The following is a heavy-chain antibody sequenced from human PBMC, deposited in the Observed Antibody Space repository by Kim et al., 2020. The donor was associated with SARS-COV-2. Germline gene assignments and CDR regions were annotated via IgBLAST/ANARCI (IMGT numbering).Heavy chain of an antibody. D-gene: IGHD5-12*01. J-gene: IGHJ3*02. V-gene: IGHV4-4*07. Sequence: PSLKSRVTMSVDTSKDQFSLKLTSVTAADTAIYYCVRERQGYNWWRALDIWGHGANVTVSS. CDR3: VRERQGYNWWRALDI.